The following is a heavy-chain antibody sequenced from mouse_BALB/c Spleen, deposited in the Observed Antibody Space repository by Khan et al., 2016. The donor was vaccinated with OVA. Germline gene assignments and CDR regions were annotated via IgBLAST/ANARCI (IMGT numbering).Heavy chain of an antibody. CDR3: ARAFYTGAWFAY. V-gene: IGHV2-9*02. CDR2: IWAGGST. Sequence: QVQLKQSGPGLVAPSQTLSITCTVSGFSLSNYGVHWVRQPPGKGLEGLGVIWAGGSTNHNSALMSRLSISKDDSKSQFCLKMNSLQPDSTAMYDCARAFYTGAWFAYWGQGTLVTVSA. J-gene: IGHJ3*01. D-gene: IGHD1-1*01. CDR1: GFSLSNYG.